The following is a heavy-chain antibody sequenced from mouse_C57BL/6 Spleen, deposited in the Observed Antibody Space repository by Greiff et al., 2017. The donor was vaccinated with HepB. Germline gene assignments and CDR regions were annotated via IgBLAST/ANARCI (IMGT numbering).Heavy chain of an antibody. Sequence: EVKLVESGGGLVKPGGSLKLSCAASGFTFSSYTMSWVRQTPEKRLEWVATISGGGGNTYYPDSVKGRFTISRDNAKNTLYLQMSSLRSEDTALYYCARPMAYGNFWYFDVWGTGTTVTVSS. V-gene: IGHV5-9*01. D-gene: IGHD2-10*02. CDR1: GFTFSSYT. J-gene: IGHJ1*03. CDR3: ARPMAYGNFWYFDV. CDR2: ISGGGGNT.